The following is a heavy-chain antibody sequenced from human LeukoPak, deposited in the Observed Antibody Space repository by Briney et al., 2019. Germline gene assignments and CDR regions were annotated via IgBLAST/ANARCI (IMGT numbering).Heavy chain of an antibody. CDR3: ARGERLGIGY. CDR2: INSDGTST. D-gene: IGHD7-27*01. J-gene: IGHJ4*02. CDR1: GFTFSNYW. Sequence: GGSLRLSCAASGFTFSNYWMHWVRQDPGKGLVWVPRINSDGTSTTYADSVKGRFTISVDNAKNTLYLQMNSLRVEDTAVYYCARGERLGIGYWGQGTLVTVSS. V-gene: IGHV3-74*01.